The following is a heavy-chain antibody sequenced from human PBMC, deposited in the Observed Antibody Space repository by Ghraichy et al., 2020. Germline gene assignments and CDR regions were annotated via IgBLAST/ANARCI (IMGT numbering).Heavy chain of an antibody. D-gene: IGHD2-8*01. CDR1: GGSISSHYPD. CDR2: IYYGGSS. V-gene: IGHV4-39*07. J-gene: IGHJ4*02. CDR3: ARVVVRPYFDL. Sequence: SETLSLTCLVSGGSISSHYPDWGWTRHPSGKGLEWTGSIYYGGSSYYNPSLMSRVTLSVDTSKNQFSLKLSSVTAADTAVYYCARVVVRPYFDLWGQGTLVTAAS.